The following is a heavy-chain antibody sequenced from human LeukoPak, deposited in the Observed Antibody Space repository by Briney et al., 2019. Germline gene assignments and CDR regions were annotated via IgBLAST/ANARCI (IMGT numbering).Heavy chain of an antibody. V-gene: IGHV1-2*06. CDR3: AGGSDYGDYWYFDL. CDR2: INPNSGGT. D-gene: IGHD4-17*01. Sequence: ASVKVSCKASGYTFTGYYMHWVRQAPGQGLEWMGRINPNSGGTNYAQKFQGRVTMTRDTSISTAYMELSRLRSDDTAVYYCAGGSDYGDYWYFDLWGRGTLVTVSS. CDR1: GYTFTGYY. J-gene: IGHJ2*01.